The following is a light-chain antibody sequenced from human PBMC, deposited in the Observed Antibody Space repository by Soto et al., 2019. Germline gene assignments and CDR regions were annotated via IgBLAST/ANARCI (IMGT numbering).Light chain of an antibody. CDR3: QQRFNWPRFT. Sequence: EIVLTQSPATLSLSPGERATLSCRASQSVSSYLAWYQQKPAQAPRLLIYDASNRATGIPARFSGGGSGTDFTLTRSSLEPEDFAVYYCQQRFNWPRFTFGQGTKLEIK. CDR2: DAS. CDR1: QSVSSY. J-gene: IGKJ2*01. V-gene: IGKV3-11*01.